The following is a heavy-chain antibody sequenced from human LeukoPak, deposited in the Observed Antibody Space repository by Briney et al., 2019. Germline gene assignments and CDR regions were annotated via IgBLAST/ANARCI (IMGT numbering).Heavy chain of an antibody. J-gene: IGHJ6*03. CDR1: GFTFSHHG. D-gene: IGHD6-13*01. CDR2: ISSSGSTI. Sequence: QPGGSLRLSCAASGFTFSHHGMNWVRQAPGKGLEWVSYISSSGSTIYYADSVKGRFTISRDNAKNSLYLQMNSLRAEDTAVYYCARDIAAARQFYYYYYYMDVWGKGTTVTVSS. CDR3: ARDIAAARQFYYYYYYMDV. V-gene: IGHV3-48*04.